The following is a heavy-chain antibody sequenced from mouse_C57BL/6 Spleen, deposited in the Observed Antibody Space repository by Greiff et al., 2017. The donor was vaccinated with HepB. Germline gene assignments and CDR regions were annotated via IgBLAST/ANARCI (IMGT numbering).Heavy chain of an antibody. CDR2: IDPSDSYT. D-gene: IGHD3-2*02. CDR1: GYTFTSYW. CDR3: ARTAQATDYFDY. Sequence: QVQLQQPGAELVMPGASLKLSCKASGYTFTSYWMHWVKQRPGQGLEWIGEIDPSDSYTNYNQKFKGKSTLTVDKSSSTAYMQLSSLTSEDSAVYYCARTAQATDYFDYWGQGTTLTVSS. J-gene: IGHJ2*01. V-gene: IGHV1-69*01.